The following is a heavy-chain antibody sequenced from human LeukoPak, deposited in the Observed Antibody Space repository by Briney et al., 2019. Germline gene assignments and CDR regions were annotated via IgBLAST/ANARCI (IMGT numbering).Heavy chain of an antibody. CDR3: AAPGYYGSGYPHVVDY. CDR1: GFTFSSYG. J-gene: IGHJ4*02. V-gene: IGHV3-30*02. D-gene: IGHD3-10*01. CDR2: IRYDGSNK. Sequence: GGSLRLSCAASGFTFSSYGMHWVRQAPGKGLEWVAFIRYDGSNKYYADSVKGRFTISRDNSKNTLYLQMNSLRAEDTAVYYCAAPGYYGSGYPHVVDYWGQGTLSPSPQ.